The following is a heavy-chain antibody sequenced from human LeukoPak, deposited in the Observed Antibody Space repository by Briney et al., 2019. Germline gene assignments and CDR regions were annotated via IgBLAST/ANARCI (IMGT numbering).Heavy chain of an antibody. D-gene: IGHD4/OR15-4a*01. Sequence: SETLSLTCTVSGGSIISSSYYWSWIRQPPGKGLEWIGYIYYSGSTNYNPSRKSRASISVDTSKNQFSLRLSSVTAADTDVFYCAVVLNPGYFQHWGQGTLVTVSS. CDR1: GGSIISSSYY. J-gene: IGHJ1*01. V-gene: IGHV4-61*05. CDR3: AVVLNPGYFQH. CDR2: IYYSGST.